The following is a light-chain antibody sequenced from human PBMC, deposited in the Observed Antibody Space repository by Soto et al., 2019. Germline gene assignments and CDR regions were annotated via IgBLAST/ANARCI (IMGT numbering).Light chain of an antibody. CDR3: QQYNSYRT. CDR1: QTVSSSY. Sequence: EIVLTQSPGTLSLSPGERATLSCRASQTVSSSYLAWYQQKPGQAPRLLIYGASSRATGIPDRFSGSGSGTDFTLTISSLQPDDFATYYCQQYNSYRTFGQGTKVEIK. J-gene: IGKJ1*01. CDR2: GAS. V-gene: IGKV3-20*01.